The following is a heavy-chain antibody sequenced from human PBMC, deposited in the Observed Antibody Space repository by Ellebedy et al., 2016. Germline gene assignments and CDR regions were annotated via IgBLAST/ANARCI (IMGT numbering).Heavy chain of an antibody. CDR1: GGSVSSDY. CDR3: AKWNGGWYAFEV. V-gene: IGHV4-59*02. J-gene: IGHJ3*01. CDR2: VFHTGTT. D-gene: IGHD6-19*01. Sequence: SETLSLTCDVSGGSVSSDYWNWIRRPPGKGLEWIGYVFHTGTTNYNPSLKSRVTMSVDTSKSQFSLRLTSVTAADTAVYYCAKWNGGWYAFEVWGQGTMVTVSS.